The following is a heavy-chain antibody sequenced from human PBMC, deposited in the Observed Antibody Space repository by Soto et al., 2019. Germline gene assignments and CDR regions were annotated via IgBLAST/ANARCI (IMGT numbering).Heavy chain of an antibody. CDR2: IWYDGSNK. CDR1: GFTFSSYG. V-gene: IGHV3-33*01. Sequence: GGSLRLSCAASGFTFSSYGMHWVRQAPGKGLEWVAVIWYDGSNKYYADSVKGRFTISRDNSKNTLYLQMNSLRAEDTAVYYCARDQGGSYYTAFDIWGQGTMVTVSS. J-gene: IGHJ3*02. CDR3: ARDQGGSYYTAFDI. D-gene: IGHD1-26*01.